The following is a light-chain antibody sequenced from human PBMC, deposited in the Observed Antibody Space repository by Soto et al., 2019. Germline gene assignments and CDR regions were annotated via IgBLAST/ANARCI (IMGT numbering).Light chain of an antibody. CDR1: SSNIGSNT. CDR2: SNN. V-gene: IGLV1-44*01. Sequence: QAVVTQPPSASGTPGQRVTISCSGSSSNIGSNTVNWYQQLPGTAPKLLIYSNNQLPSGVPDRFSGSKSGTSASLAISGLQSEEEADYYCAAWDDSLNGYYVFGTGTKLTVL. J-gene: IGLJ1*01. CDR3: AAWDDSLNGYYV.